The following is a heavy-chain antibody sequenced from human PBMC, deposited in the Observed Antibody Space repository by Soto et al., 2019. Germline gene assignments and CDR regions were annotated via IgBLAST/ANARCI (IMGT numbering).Heavy chain of an antibody. D-gene: IGHD2-8*02. Sequence: EVQLFESGGGLVQPGGSLRLSCAASGCTFSNYALTWVRQFPGKGLEWVSTFAGSGGSTYYADSVKGRFTISRDNSKNTLFLEMNRLSVEETATYFCARDWTGDTCPCLDVWGQGTTVSVSS. CDR1: GCTFSNYA. V-gene: IGHV3-23*01. CDR3: ARDWTGDTCPCLDV. J-gene: IGHJ6*02. CDR2: FAGSGGST.